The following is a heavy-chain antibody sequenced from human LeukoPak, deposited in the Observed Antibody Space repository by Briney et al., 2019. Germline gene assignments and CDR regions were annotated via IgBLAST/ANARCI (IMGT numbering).Heavy chain of an antibody. D-gene: IGHD6-19*01. CDR3: AEVRGKYSSHFFFDY. J-gene: IGHJ4*02. CDR2: ISYNGGFI. V-gene: IGHV3-9*01. Sequence: GGSLRLSCAGSGFTFDDYAMHWVRQAPGKGLEWLSIISYNGGFIDYADSVKARFTISRDNAKNSLYLQLDSLRAEDTAIYYCAEVRGKYSSHFFFDYWGQGTLVTVSS. CDR1: GFTFDDYA.